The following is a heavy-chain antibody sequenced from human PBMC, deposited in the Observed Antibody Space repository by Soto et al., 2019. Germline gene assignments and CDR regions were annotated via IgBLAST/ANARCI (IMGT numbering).Heavy chain of an antibody. J-gene: IGHJ1*01. Sequence: QLQLQESGPGLVKPSETLSLTCTVSGGSITSSSHYWGWIRQPPGKGLEWIGSIYYSGSTYYNPSLKRRVPISVDTSKNQFSLKLSSVTAADTAVYYCARRFEYFHHWGQGTLVTVSS. CDR3: ARRFEYFHH. CDR1: GGSITSSSHY. CDR2: IYYSGST. V-gene: IGHV4-39*01.